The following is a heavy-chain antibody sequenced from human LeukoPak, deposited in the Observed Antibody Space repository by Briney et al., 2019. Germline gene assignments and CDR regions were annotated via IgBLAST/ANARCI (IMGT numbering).Heavy chain of an antibody. CDR3: ARSLATVTTGPVRLDP. J-gene: IGHJ5*02. D-gene: IGHD4-17*01. Sequence: GGSLRLSCAASGFTFSSYWMHWVSQARGKGLVWVSRINSDGSSTSYADSVKGRFTISRDNAKNTLYLQMNSLRAEDTAVYYCARSLATVTTGPVRLDPWGQGTLVTVSS. V-gene: IGHV3-74*01. CDR1: GFTFSSYW. CDR2: INSDGSST.